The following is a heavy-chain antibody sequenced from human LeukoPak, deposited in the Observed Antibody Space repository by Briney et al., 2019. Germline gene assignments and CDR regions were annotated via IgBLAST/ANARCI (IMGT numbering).Heavy chain of an antibody. CDR1: GGSFSGYY. CDR3: ASQGHHGKIVGTTLSYFYMDV. D-gene: IGHD1-26*01. V-gene: IGHV4-34*01. Sequence: SETLSLTCAVYGGSFSGYYWSWIRQLPGKGLEWIGEINHSGSTNYNPSLKSRVTISVDTSKNQFSLKLSSVTAADTAFYYCASQGHHGKIVGTTLSYFYMDVWGTGTTVTVSS. J-gene: IGHJ6*03. CDR2: INHSGST.